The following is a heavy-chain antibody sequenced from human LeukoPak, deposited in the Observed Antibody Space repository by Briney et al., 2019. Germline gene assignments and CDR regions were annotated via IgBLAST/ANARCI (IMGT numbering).Heavy chain of an antibody. CDR1: GYTFTSYG. D-gene: IGHD3-3*01. CDR2: INPYNGNT. V-gene: IGHV1-18*01. J-gene: IGHJ5*02. Sequence: ASVKVSCKASGYTFTSYGISWVRQAPGQGLEWMGWINPYNGNTNYAQKLQGRVTMTRDTSISTAYMELSRLRSDDTAVYYCARGSAEYDFWSGQPFDPWGQGTLVTVSS. CDR3: ARGSAEYDFWSGQPFDP.